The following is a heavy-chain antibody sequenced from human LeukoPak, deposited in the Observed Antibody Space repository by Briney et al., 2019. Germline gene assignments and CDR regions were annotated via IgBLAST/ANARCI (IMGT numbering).Heavy chain of an antibody. CDR1: GGSISSYY. D-gene: IGHD2-21*02. CDR2: IYDSGST. J-gene: IGHJ6*04. CDR3: ARGGAYCGGDCSDV. V-gene: IGHV4-59*01. Sequence: SETLSLTCTVSGGSISSYYWSWIRQPPGKGLEWIGYIYDSGSTNYNPSLKSRVTISVDTSKNQFSLKLSAVTAADTAVYYCARGGAYCGGDCSDVWGKGTTVTVSS.